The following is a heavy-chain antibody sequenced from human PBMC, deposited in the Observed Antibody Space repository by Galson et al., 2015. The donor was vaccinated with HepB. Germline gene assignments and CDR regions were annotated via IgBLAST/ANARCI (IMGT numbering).Heavy chain of an antibody. Sequence: SLRLSCAASGFTFSRYGMHWVRQAPGKGLEWVAVIWYDGSNKYYADSVKGRFTISRDNSKNTLYLQMNSLRAEDTAVYYCARDYGDYRAHYFDYWGQGTLVTVSS. CDR2: IWYDGSNK. V-gene: IGHV3-33*01. J-gene: IGHJ4*02. D-gene: IGHD4-17*01. CDR1: GFTFSRYG. CDR3: ARDYGDYRAHYFDY.